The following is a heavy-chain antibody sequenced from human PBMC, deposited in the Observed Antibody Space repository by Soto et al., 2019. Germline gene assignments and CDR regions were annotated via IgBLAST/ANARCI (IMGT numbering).Heavy chain of an antibody. V-gene: IGHV4-34*01. CDR3: ASGSSGYYLASGY. Sequence: SETLSLTCAVSGGSFGAYFWNWIRQSPRKGLEWIVEINHSGIANYNPSLKSRVVASVDSSKNQLFLNLRSVTAADTAVYYCASGSSGYYLASGYWGQGTLVTVSS. J-gene: IGHJ4*02. CDR2: INHSGIA. CDR1: GGSFGAYF. D-gene: IGHD3-22*01.